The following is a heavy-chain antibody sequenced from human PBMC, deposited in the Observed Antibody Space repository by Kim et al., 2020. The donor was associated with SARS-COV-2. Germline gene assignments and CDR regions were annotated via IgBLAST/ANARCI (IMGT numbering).Heavy chain of an antibody. CDR2: INAGNGNT. D-gene: IGHD3-22*01. CDR1: GYTFTSYA. Sequence: ASVKVSCKASGYTFTSYAMHWVRQAPGQRLEWMGWINAGNGNTKYSQKFQGRVTITRDTSASTAYMELSSLRSEDTAVYYCARDLRSITMIVVSGMDVWGQGTTVTVSS. V-gene: IGHV1-3*01. CDR3: ARDLRSITMIVVSGMDV. J-gene: IGHJ6*02.